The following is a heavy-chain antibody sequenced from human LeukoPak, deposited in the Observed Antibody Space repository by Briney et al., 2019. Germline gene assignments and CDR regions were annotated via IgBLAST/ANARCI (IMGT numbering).Heavy chain of an antibody. V-gene: IGHV3-11*06. CDR3: ARQGLYDSSDFWTFQH. CDR2: ISSSSGYK. CDR1: GFIFSDYY. J-gene: IGHJ1*01. D-gene: IGHD3/OR15-3a*01. Sequence: PGGFLRLSCAASGFIFSDYYTSWIRQTPEKGLEWLSYISSSSGYKNYADSLKGRFTISRDNAKNSVYLQMNSLSAEDTAVYYCARQGLYDSSDFWTFQHWGQGTLVTVSS.